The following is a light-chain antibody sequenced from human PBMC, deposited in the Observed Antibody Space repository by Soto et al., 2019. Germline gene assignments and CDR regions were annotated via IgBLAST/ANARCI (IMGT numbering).Light chain of an antibody. CDR3: SSHGGSGV. CDR1: SSDVGGYNY. CDR2: EVV. Sequence: QSALTQPPSASGSPGQSVAISCTGTSSDVGGYNYVSWYQQHPGKAPKLIIYEVVKLPSGVPDRFSGSKSGNTASLTVSGLQPEDEADYYCSSHGGSGVFGGGTKLTVL. V-gene: IGLV2-8*01. J-gene: IGLJ3*02.